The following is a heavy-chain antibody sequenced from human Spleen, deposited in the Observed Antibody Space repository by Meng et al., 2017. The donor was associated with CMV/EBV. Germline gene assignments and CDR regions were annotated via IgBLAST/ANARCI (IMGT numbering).Heavy chain of an antibody. D-gene: IGHD3-3*01. J-gene: IGHJ3*02. CDR2: ISWDDGSS. CDR1: GFTFDDYT. CDR3: ARNARGAIFGYVFDI. Sequence: GESLKISCAASGFTFDDYTMHWVRQAPGKGLEWVSLISWDDGSSDYADSVKGRFTISRDNSRNSLYLQMSSLKTEDTALYYCARNARGAIFGYVFDIWGQGTMVTVSS. V-gene: IGHV3-43*01.